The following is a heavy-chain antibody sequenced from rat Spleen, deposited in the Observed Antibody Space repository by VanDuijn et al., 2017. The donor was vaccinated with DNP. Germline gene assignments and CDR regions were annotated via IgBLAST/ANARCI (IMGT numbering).Heavy chain of an antibody. CDR2: INSAGST. V-gene: IGHV3-3*01. CDR1: GYSITSSYR. CDR3: ARFPTGSDY. J-gene: IGHJ2*01. Sequence: EVQLQESGPGLVKPSQSLSLTCSVTGYSITSSYRWNWIRKFPGNKQEWMGYINSAGSTKYNPSLKSRISITRDTSKNQFFLQVNSVTTEDTATYYCARFPTGSDYWGQGVMVTVSS. D-gene: IGHD5-1*01.